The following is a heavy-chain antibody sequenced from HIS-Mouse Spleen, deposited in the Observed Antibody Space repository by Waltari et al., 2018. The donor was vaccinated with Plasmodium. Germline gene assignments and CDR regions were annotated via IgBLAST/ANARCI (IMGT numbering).Heavy chain of an antibody. J-gene: IGHJ2*01. CDR2: ISRRSSYI. CDR1: GFTFSSYS. Sequence: EVQLVESGGGLVKPGGSLRLSCAASGFTFSSYSMNWVRQAPGKGLKLVSSISRRSSYIYYADSVKGRFTISRDNAKNSLYLQMNSLRAEDTAVYYCARDPQVNDWYFDLWGRGTLVTVSS. CDR3: ARDPQVNDWYFDL. V-gene: IGHV3-21*01.